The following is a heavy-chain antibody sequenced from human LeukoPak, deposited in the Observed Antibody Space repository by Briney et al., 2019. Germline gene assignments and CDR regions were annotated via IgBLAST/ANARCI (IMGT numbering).Heavy chain of an antibody. D-gene: IGHD3-22*01. V-gene: IGHV4-38-2*02. CDR1: GYSISGGYY. CDR3: ARGERITMIVVVITYFDY. Sequence: SETLSLTCTVSGYSISGGYYWGWIRQPPGKGLEWIGSIYHSGSTYYNPSLKSRVTISVDTSKNQFSLKLSSVTAADTAVYYCARGERITMIVVVITYFDYWGQGTLVTVSS. CDR2: IYHSGST. J-gene: IGHJ4*02.